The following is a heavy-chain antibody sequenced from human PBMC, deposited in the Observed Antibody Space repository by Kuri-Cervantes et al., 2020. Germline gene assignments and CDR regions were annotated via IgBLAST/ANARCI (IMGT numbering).Heavy chain of an antibody. CDR2: ISSSSSYI. Sequence: GESLKISCAASGFTFSSYSMNWVRQAPGKGLEWVSSISSSSSYIYYADSVKGRFTISRDNAKNSLYLQMNSLRAEDTAVYYCAGSIVVVPAALDYWGQGTLVTVSS. CDR1: GFTFSSYS. V-gene: IGHV3-21*01. CDR3: AGSIVVVPAALDY. J-gene: IGHJ4*02. D-gene: IGHD2-2*01.